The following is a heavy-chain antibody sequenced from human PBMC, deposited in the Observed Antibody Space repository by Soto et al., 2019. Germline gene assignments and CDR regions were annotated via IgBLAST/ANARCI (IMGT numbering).Heavy chain of an antibody. V-gene: IGHV4-39*01. CDR3: ASSQKGYNWNYFDH. D-gene: IGHD1-20*01. CDR1: GGSISGSYYY. Sequence: SETLSLTCAASGGSISGSYYYWGWLRQSQGRGPGWIGSVFYTGYTSYNPSLESRVSVSVDTSKNQFSLKVSAVTAADTAVYYCASSQKGYNWNYFDHWGQGALVTVSS. J-gene: IGHJ4*02. CDR2: VFYTGYT.